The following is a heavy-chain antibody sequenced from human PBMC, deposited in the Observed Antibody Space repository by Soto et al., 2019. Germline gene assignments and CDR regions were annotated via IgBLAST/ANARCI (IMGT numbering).Heavy chain of an antibody. J-gene: IGHJ6*01. Sequence: QVQLVESGGGVVQPGRSLRLSCAASGFTFSSYGMHWVRQAPGKGLEWVAVISYDGSNKYYADSVKGRFTISRDNSKITLYLQMNSLRAEVTAVYYCAKGPAIVLVPAAMNYYYGMVVWGQGTTVTVSS. CDR1: GFTFSSYG. V-gene: IGHV3-30*18. D-gene: IGHD2-2*01. CDR2: ISYDGSNK. CDR3: AKGPAIVLVPAAMNYYYGMVV.